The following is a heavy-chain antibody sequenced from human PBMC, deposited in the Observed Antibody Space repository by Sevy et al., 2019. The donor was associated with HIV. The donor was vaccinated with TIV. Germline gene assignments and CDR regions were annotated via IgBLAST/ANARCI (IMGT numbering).Heavy chain of an antibody. CDR3: ASIVDTAMGNAFDI. J-gene: IGHJ3*02. V-gene: IGHV1-2*02. Sequence: ASVKVSCKASGYTFTGYYMHWVRQAPGLGLEWMGWINPNSGGTKYAQKFQGRVTMTRDTSISTAYMELSRLKSDDTAVYYCASIVDTAMGNAFDIWGQGTMVTVSS. CDR1: GYTFTGYY. CDR2: INPNSGGT. D-gene: IGHD5-18*01.